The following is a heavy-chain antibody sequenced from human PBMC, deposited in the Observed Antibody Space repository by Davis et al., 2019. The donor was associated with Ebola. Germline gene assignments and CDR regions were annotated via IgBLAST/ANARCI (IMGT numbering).Heavy chain of an antibody. J-gene: IGHJ4*02. CDR2: ISAYNGNT. CDR1: GGTFSSYA. D-gene: IGHD5-12*01. CDR3: ARSGYGNFDY. Sequence: AASVKVSCKASGGTFSSYAISWVRQAPGQGLEWMGWISAYNGNTNYAQNLQGRVTMTTDTSTSTAYMELRSLRSDDTAVYYCARSGYGNFDYWGQGTLVTVSS. V-gene: IGHV1-18*01.